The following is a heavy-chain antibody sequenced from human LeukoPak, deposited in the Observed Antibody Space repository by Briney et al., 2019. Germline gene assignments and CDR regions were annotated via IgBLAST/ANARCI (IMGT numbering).Heavy chain of an antibody. CDR2: INSDGGGA. CDR1: GNTFGNNW. CDR3: ARDVPHNWFDI. V-gene: IGHV3-74*01. J-gene: IGHJ5*02. Sequence: PGGSLRLSCAASGNTFGNNWMHWVRHGPGKGVVWISRINSDGGGAIYADSVKGRFTVSRDNAKNTLYLQMNSLRAEDTAVYYCARDVPHNWFDIWGQGTLVTVSS.